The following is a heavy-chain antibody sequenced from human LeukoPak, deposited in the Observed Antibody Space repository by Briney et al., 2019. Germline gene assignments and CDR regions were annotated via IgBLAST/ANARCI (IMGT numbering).Heavy chain of an antibody. CDR1: GFIFNSYW. V-gene: IGHV3-7*01. D-gene: IGHD3-10*01. CDR3: ASGLWFGELLA. CDR2: IKQDGSEK. Sequence: GGSLRLSCEASGFIFNSYWMSWVRQAPGKGLEWVANIKQDGSEKYYVDSVKGRFTISRDNAKNSLYLQMNSLRAEDTAVYYCASGLWFGELLAWGQGTLVTVSS. J-gene: IGHJ5*02.